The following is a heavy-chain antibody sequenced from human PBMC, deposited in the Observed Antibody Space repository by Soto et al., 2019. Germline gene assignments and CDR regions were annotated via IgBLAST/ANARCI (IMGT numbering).Heavy chain of an antibody. CDR1: GFTFSDYY. D-gene: IGHD5-12*01. J-gene: IGHJ3*02. CDR2: ISSSGSTI. V-gene: IGHV3-11*01. CDR3: ARANMDIVATDTDAFDI. Sequence: QVQLVESGGGLVKPGGSLRLSCAASGFTFSDYYMSWIRQAPGKGLEWGSYISSSGSTIYYADSVKGRFTISRDNAKNSLYLQMNSLRAEDTAVYYCARANMDIVATDTDAFDIWGQGTMVTVSS.